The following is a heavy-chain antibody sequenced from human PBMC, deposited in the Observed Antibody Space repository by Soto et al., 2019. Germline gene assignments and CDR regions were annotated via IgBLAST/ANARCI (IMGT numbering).Heavy chain of an antibody. J-gene: IGHJ2*01. CDR3: AHSRPYYYDSSGYDGWYFDL. CDR1: GFSLSTSGVG. CDR2: IYWDDDK. D-gene: IGHD3-22*01. V-gene: IGHV2-5*02. Sequence: QITLKESGPTLVKPTQTLTLTCTFSGFSLSTSGVGVGWIRQPPGKALEWLALIYWDDDKRYSPSLKSRLTITKDTSKKQVVLTMTNMDPVDTATYYCAHSRPYYYDSSGYDGWYFDLWGRGTLVTVSS.